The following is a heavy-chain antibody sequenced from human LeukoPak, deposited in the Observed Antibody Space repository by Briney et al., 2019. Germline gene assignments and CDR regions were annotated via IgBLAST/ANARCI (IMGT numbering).Heavy chain of an antibody. CDR2: IYYSGST. CDR3: ARGPTRRVYYYYYYYMDV. CDR1: GGSISSYY. D-gene: IGHD6-13*01. V-gene: IGHV4-59*01. Sequence: SETLSLTCTVSGGSISSYYWSWIRQPPGKGLEWIGYIYYSGSTNYNPSLKSRVTISVDTSKSQFSLKLSSVTAADTAVYYCARGPTRRVYYYYYYYMDVWGKGTTVTVSS. J-gene: IGHJ6*03.